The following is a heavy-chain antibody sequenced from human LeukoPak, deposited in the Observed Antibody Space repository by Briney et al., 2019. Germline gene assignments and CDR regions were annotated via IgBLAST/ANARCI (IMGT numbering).Heavy chain of an antibody. CDR1: GYSISSAYY. J-gene: IGHJ4*02. Sequence: SETLSLTCSVSGYSISSAYYWGWIRQPPGQGLEWIGTMYHSGSTNYNPSLKSRVTISVDTSKNQFSLKLSSVTAADTAVYFCARGFRGDNFDYWGQGTLVTVSS. CDR3: ARGFRGDNFDY. CDR2: MYHSGST. D-gene: IGHD7-27*01. V-gene: IGHV4-38-2*02.